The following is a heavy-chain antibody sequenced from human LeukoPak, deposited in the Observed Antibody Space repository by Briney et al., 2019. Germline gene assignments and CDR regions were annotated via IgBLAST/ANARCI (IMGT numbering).Heavy chain of an antibody. D-gene: IGHD3-22*01. J-gene: IGHJ3*02. CDR3: ARVDRLNDRSTPAGCGI. CDR2: INPQSGGT. CDR1: GYIFRDYY. Sequence: LGASVKVSCKASGYIFRDYYIYWVRHAPGQGLEWMGWINPQSGGTRYAQKFQGRVTMSRDTSINTVYMELGSLRVDDTAVFYCARVDRLNDRSTPAGCGIWGQGTLVTVSS. V-gene: IGHV1-2*03.